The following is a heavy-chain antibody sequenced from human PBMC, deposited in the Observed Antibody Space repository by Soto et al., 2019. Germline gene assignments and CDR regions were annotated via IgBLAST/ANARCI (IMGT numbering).Heavy chain of an antibody. D-gene: IGHD5-18*01. CDR1: GFTLTNYW. J-gene: IGHJ4*02. V-gene: IGHV3-74*01. CDR2: INSDGSTV. CDR3: AGGLGGYICV. Sequence: EAQLMESGGGLVQPGGSLRLSCAASGFTLTNYWMHWVRQDPGKGLVWVSRINSDGSTVTYGDSVEGRFTISRDNARGTLHLQMNRLRGDDTAVYYCAGGLGGYICVWGQGTHVT.